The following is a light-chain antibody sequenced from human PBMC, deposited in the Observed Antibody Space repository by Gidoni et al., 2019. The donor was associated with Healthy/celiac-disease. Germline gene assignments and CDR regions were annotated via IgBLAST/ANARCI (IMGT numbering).Light chain of an antibody. CDR1: QKGSSN. J-gene: IGKJ1*01. Sequence: TLPVAPGERAAPFCRGGQKGSSNLAGYQQKPAEAARLLMYGTSSSATGIPPRLIGSGCGTEFTLTISSLQYEDFAVSYCQQYNNWHSWTFGQGTKVEIK. CDR3: QQYNNWHSWT. V-gene: IGKV3-15*01. CDR2: GTS.